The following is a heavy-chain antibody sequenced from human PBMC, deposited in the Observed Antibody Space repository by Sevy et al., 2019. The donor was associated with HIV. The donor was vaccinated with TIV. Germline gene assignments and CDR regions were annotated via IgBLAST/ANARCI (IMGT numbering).Heavy chain of an antibody. Sequence: SETLSLTCVVSGYSISSGYWWDWFRRPPGKGLEWIGAILYTGTTQYTPSLNRRVTVSADTSKNQFSLRLSSMTAADTAVYYCASHDWGREDYWGQGTLVTVSS. V-gene: IGHV4-38-2*01. CDR1: GYSISSGYW. J-gene: IGHJ4*02. CDR3: ASHDWGREDY. D-gene: IGHD7-27*01. CDR2: ILYTGTT.